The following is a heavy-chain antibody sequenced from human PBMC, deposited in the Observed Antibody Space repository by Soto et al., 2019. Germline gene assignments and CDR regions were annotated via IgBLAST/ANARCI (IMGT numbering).Heavy chain of an antibody. D-gene: IGHD2-15*01. V-gene: IGHV4-39*01. CDR3: ARKYLGYCSGGSCYDVGDAFDI. J-gene: IGHJ3*02. Sequence: PSETLSLTCTVSGGSISSSSYYWGWIRQPPGKGLEWIGSIYYSGSTYYNPSLKSRVTISVDTSKNQFSLKLSSVTAADTAVYYCARKYLGYCSGGSCYDVGDAFDIWGQGTMVTVSS. CDR2: IYYSGST. CDR1: GGSISSSSYY.